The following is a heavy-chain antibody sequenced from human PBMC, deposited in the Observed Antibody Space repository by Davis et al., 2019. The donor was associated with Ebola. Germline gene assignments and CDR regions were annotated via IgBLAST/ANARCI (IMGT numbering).Heavy chain of an antibody. CDR3: AHKPLRTKYYDFWSGYQENWFNP. Sequence: SGPTLVKPTQTLTLTCTFSGFSLSTSGVGVGWIRQPPGKALEWLALIYWNDDKRYSPSLKSRLTITKDTSKNQVVLTMTNMDPVDTATYYCAHKPLRTKYYDFWSGYQENWFNPWGQGTLVTVSS. CDR1: GFSLSTSGVG. D-gene: IGHD3-3*01. CDR2: IYWNDDK. V-gene: IGHV2-5*01. J-gene: IGHJ5*02.